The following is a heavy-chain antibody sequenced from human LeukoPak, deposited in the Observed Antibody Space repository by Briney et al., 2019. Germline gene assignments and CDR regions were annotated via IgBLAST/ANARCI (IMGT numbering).Heavy chain of an antibody. CDR3: AREDSGYDMIDY. V-gene: IGHV3-48*02. D-gene: IGHD5-12*01. Sequence: GGSLRLSCVASGFTFSDNGMNWVRQAPGKGLEWVSYISSGSSTICYADSVKGRFTISRDNAKNSLYLQMDSLRDEDTAVYYCAREDSGYDMIDYWGQGTLVTVSS. CDR2: ISSGSSTI. CDR1: GFTFSDNG. J-gene: IGHJ4*02.